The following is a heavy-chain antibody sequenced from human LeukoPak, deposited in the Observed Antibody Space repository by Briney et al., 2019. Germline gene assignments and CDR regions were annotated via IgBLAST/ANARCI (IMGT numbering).Heavy chain of an antibody. CDR1: GLSFRNCA. V-gene: IGHV3-30*04. CDR3: AKTDFWSGFDY. Sequence: GGSLRLSCAASGLSFRNCAMHWVRQAPGKGLEWVASISYDGSNKYYADSVKGRFTISRDNSKNTLYLQMNSLRAEDTAVYYCAKTDFWSGFDYWGQGTLVTVSS. D-gene: IGHD3-3*01. J-gene: IGHJ4*02. CDR2: ISYDGSNK.